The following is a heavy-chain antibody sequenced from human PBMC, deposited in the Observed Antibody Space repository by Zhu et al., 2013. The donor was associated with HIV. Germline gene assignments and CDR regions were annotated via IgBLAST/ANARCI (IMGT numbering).Heavy chain of an antibody. V-gene: IGHV1-69*01. CDR1: GGTFSSYA. CDR2: IIPIFGTA. CDR3: ARDMKDIAAAGTGPIASLPGGYYYYYGMDV. D-gene: IGHD6-13*01. Sequence: QVQLVQSGAEVKKPGSSVKVSCKASGGTFSSYAISWVRQAPGQGLEWMGGIIPIFGTANYAQKFQGRVTITADESTSTAYMELSSLRSEDTAVYYCARDMKDIAAAGTGPIASLPGGYYYYYGMDVWGQGTTVTVSS. J-gene: IGHJ6*02.